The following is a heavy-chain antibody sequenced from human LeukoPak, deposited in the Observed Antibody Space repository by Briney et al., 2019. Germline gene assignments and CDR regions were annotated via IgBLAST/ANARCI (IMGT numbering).Heavy chain of an antibody. Sequence: ASVKVSCKASGYTCTSYAMHWVRQAPGQRLEWMGWINAGNGNTKYSQKFQGRVTITRDTSASTAYMELSSLRSEDTAVYYCARSGAKTYYYDSSRRNYFDYWGQGTLVTVSS. CDR2: INAGNGNT. CDR1: GYTCTSYA. D-gene: IGHD3-22*01. CDR3: ARSGAKTYYYDSSRRNYFDY. J-gene: IGHJ4*02. V-gene: IGHV1-3*01.